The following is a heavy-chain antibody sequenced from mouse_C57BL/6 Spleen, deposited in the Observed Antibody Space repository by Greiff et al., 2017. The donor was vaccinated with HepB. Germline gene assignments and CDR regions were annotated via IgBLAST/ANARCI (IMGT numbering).Heavy chain of an antibody. V-gene: IGHV1-4*01. J-gene: IGHJ1*03. CDR3: ASRGDYDTGTLYWYFDV. CDR2: INPSSGYT. Sequence: QVQLQQSGAELARPGASVKMSCKASGYTFTSYTMHWVKQRPGQGLEWIGYINPSSGYTKYNQKFKDKATLTADKSSSTAYMQLSSLTSEDSAVYYCASRGDYDTGTLYWYFDVWGTGTTVTVSS. D-gene: IGHD2-4*01. CDR1: GYTFTSYT.